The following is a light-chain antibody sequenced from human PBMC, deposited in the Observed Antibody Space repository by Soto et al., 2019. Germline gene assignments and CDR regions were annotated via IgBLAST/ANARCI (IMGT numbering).Light chain of an antibody. CDR2: GAS. CDR3: QQYGSSGT. V-gene: IGKV3-20*01. Sequence: EIVMTQSPGTLSLSPGERATLSCRASQSVSNNYLAWYQPKPGKAPRLLIYGASNRATGIPDRLSGSGSGTDFTLTISRLEPEDFAVYYCQQYGSSGTFGQGTKVDIK. J-gene: IGKJ1*01. CDR1: QSVSNNY.